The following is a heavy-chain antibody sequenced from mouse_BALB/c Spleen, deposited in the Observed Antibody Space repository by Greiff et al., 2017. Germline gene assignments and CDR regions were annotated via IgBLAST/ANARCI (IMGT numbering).Heavy chain of an antibody. CDR3: ARQLGLRFAY. D-gene: IGHD3-1*01. J-gene: IGHJ3*01. CDR2: ISYSGST. CDR1: GYSITSDYA. V-gene: IGHV3-2*02. Sequence: EVKLMESGPGLVKPSQSLSLTCTVTGYSITSDYAWNWIRQFPGNKLEWMGYISYSGSTSYNPSLKSRISITRDTSKNQFFLQLNSVTTEDTATYYCARQLGLRFAYWGQGTLVTVSA.